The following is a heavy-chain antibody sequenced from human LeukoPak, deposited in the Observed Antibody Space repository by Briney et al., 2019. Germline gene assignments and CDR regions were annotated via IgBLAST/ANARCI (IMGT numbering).Heavy chain of an antibody. Sequence: PGGSLRLSCAASGFTFSNYAMNWVRQAPGRGLEWGSAISGSGGSTYYADSVKGRFTISRDNSKNTLYLQVNSLRAEDTAVYYCAKDLAGSGSYSFDYWGQGTLVTVSS. J-gene: IGHJ4*02. CDR1: GFTFSNYA. CDR2: ISGSGGST. D-gene: IGHD1-26*01. V-gene: IGHV3-23*01. CDR3: AKDLAGSGSYSFDY.